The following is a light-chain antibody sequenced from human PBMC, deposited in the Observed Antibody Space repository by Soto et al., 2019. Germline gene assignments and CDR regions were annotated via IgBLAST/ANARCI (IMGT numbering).Light chain of an antibody. Sequence: EKVMTQSPATLSVSPGETATLSCRASQSVTNNYLAWYQQKPGLAPRLLIHDVSTMATGIPARFSGSGSGTEFTLTISSLQSEDFAVYYCQQYDDLPLTFGGGTKVDIK. CDR2: DVS. CDR1: QSVTNN. V-gene: IGKV3D-15*01. CDR3: QQYDDLPLT. J-gene: IGKJ4*01.